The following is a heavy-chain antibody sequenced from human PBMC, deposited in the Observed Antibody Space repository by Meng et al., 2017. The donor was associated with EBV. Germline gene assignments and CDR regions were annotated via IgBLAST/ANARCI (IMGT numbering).Heavy chain of an antibody. CDR2: INPSGGST. Sequence: RVARKALADTCTSYYSPWVGQCPGQGLEWMGIINPSGGSTSYAQKIQGRVTMTRDTSTSTVYMELRSLRSDDAAVYYCARVGIAVAGTGDYWGQGTLVTVSS. V-gene: IGHV1-46*01. D-gene: IGHD6-19*01. CDR1: ADTCTSYY. CDR3: ARVGIAVAGTGDY. J-gene: IGHJ4*02.